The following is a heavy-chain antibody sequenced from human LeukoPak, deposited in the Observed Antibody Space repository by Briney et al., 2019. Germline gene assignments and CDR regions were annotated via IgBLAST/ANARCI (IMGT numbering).Heavy chain of an antibody. CDR1: GFTFSNFN. V-gene: IGHV3-30*18. D-gene: IGHD6-13*01. CDR3: ANFDGSSQAFHL. Sequence: GGSPRLSCAASGFTFSNFNMHWVRQAPGKGLEWVAAVLYDGSKKFYSDSVKGRFSIYRDNSNYSLFVQMHSLRPDDTAVYYCANFDGSSQAFHLWGQGTMVTVSS. CDR2: VLYDGSKK. J-gene: IGHJ3*01.